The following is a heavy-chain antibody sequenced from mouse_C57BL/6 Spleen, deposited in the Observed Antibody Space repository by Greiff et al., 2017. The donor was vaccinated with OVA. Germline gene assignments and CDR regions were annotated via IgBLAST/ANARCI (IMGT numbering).Heavy chain of an antibody. D-gene: IGHD1-1*01. Sequence: DVMLVESGGDLVKPGGSLKLSCAASGFTFSSYAMSWVRQTPEKRLEWVATISDGGSYTYYPDNVKGRFTISRDNAKNNLYLQMSHLKSEDTAMYYCACDNYDGSSYYFDYWGKGTTLTVSS. V-gene: IGHV5-4*03. CDR1: GFTFSSYA. CDR2: ISDGGSYT. J-gene: IGHJ2*01. CDR3: ACDNYDGSSYYFDY.